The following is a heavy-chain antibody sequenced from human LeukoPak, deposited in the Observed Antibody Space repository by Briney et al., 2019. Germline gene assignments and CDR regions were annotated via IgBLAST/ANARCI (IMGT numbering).Heavy chain of an antibody. J-gene: IGHJ6*03. V-gene: IGHV3-23*01. Sequence: GGSLRLSCAASGFTFSSYAMSWVRQAPGKGLEWVSDISGSGISTYYADSVKGRFTISRDNSKNTLYLQMNSLRAEDTAVYYCARYYYGSGSYYTLYYYYYMDVWGKGTTVTVSS. D-gene: IGHD3-10*01. CDR2: ISGSGIST. CDR1: GFTFSSYA. CDR3: ARYYYGSGSYYTLYYYYYMDV.